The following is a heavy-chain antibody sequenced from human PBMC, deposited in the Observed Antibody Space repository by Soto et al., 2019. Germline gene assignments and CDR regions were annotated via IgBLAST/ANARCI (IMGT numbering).Heavy chain of an antibody. D-gene: IGHD2-15*01. CDR2: ISYDGSNK. J-gene: IGHJ4*02. Sequence: QVQLVDSGGGVVQPGKSLRLSCAASGFTFSSYGMHWVRQAPGKGLEWVAVISYDGSNKDYADSVKGRFTISRDNSKNTLYLQMNSLRAEDTAVYYCAKGGVGYCGGSCYWTDYWGQGTLVTVSS. V-gene: IGHV3-30*18. CDR3: AKGGVGYCGGSCYWTDY. CDR1: GFTFSSYG.